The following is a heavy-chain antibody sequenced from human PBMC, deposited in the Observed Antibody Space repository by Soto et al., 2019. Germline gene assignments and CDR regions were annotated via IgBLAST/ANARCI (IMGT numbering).Heavy chain of an antibody. D-gene: IGHD6-13*01. CDR3: AREGQQLALDY. Sequence: GGSLRLSCAASGFTFSSSGMPWVRQAPGPGLAWVAVIWYDGSNKYYAASVPGRFPLSRDNSKNTLYLQMNSLRAEDTAVYYCAREGQQLALDYWGQGTLVTVSS. CDR1: GFTFSSSG. CDR2: IWYDGSNK. V-gene: IGHV3-33*01. J-gene: IGHJ4*02.